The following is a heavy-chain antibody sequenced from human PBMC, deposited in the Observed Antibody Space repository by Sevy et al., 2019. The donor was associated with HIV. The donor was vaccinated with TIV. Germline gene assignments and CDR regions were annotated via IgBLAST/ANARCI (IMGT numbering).Heavy chain of an antibody. Sequence: ASVKVSCKASGYTFTGYYMHWVRQAPGQGLEWMGRINPNSGGTNYAQKFQGRVTMTRDTSISTAYMELSRLRSDDTAVYYCARDGYDFWGVYSSSRHYGMDVWGQGTTVTVSS. D-gene: IGHD3-3*01. CDR1: GYTFTGYY. CDR3: ARDGYDFWGVYSSSRHYGMDV. V-gene: IGHV1-2*06. J-gene: IGHJ6*02. CDR2: INPNSGGT.